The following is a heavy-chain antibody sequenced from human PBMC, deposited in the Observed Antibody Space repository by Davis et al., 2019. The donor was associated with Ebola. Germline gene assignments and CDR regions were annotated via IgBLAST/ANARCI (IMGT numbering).Heavy chain of an antibody. J-gene: IGHJ4*02. CDR1: GGSISSSTYH. CDR3: ATDILSQPRD. V-gene: IGHV4-39*02. Sequence: PSETLSLTCTVSGGSISSSTYHWVWVRQPPGKGLEWIGSIFHTGATYYSPSPKSRVTMFVGTSKNQFSLNVYSVTAADTAIYYCATDILSQPRDWGQGTLVTVSS. CDR2: IFHTGAT.